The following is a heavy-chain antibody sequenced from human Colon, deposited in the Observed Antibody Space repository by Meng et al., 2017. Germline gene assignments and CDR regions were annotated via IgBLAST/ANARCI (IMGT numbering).Heavy chain of an antibody. Sequence: ASVKVSRKASGYTFTDYFMHWLRQAPGQRLAWMGYIDPNSGGTTFAQKLQGRVTMTRDTSISTVYMDLYSMTSDDKAVCYCARGPGSGAFDIWGQGTMVTVSS. J-gene: IGHJ3*02. CDR1: GYTFTDYF. CDR3: ARGPGSGAFDI. CDR2: IDPNSGGT. D-gene: IGHD3-10*01. V-gene: IGHV1-2*02.